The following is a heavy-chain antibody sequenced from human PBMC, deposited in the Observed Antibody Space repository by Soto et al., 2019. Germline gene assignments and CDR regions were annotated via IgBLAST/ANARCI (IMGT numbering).Heavy chain of an antibody. Sequence: LRLSCVASGFTFDDHVMHWVRQVPGKGLEWVGHITWDGYSIGYGGSVRGRFTISRDNAKDTLYLQMNSLRPGDTALYYCARSWSGSTSGRVDVWGQGTTVTVSS. CDR2: ITWDGYSI. CDR3: ARSWSGSTSGRVDV. D-gene: IGHD3-3*01. V-gene: IGHV3-9*01. CDR1: GFTFDDHV. J-gene: IGHJ6*02.